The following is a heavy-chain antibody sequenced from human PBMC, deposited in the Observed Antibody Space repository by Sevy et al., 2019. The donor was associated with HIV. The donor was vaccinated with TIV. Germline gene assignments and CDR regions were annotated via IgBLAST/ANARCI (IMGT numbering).Heavy chain of an antibody. CDR2: IWYDGSNK. CDR1: GFTFSSYG. CDR3: ARDLYCSGGSCYEHAFDI. V-gene: IGHV3-33*01. J-gene: IGHJ3*02. Sequence: LSLTCAASGFTFSSYGMHWVRQAPGKGLEWVAVIWYDGSNKYYADSVKGRFTISRDNSKNTLYLKMNGLRAEDTAVYYCARDLYCSGGSCYEHAFDIWGQGTMVTVSS. D-gene: IGHD2-15*01.